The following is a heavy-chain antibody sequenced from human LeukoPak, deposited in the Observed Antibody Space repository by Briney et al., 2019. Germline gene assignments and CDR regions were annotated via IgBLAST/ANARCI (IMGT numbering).Heavy chain of an antibody. CDR2: INHSGST. CDR3: ARGPYSYDSSGAFDI. V-gene: IGHV4-34*01. J-gene: IGHJ3*02. Sequence: PSETLSLTCAVYGGSCSGYYWSWIRQPPGKGLEWIGEINHSGSTNYNPSLKSRVTISVDTSKNQFSLKLSSVTAADTAVYFCARGPYSYDSSGAFDIRGQGTMVTVSS. D-gene: IGHD3-22*01. CDR1: GGSCSGYY.